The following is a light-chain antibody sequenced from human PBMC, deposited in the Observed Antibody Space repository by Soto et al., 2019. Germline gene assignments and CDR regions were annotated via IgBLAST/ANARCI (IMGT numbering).Light chain of an antibody. CDR3: QQYDTFPLT. J-gene: IGKJ4*01. CDR2: DAS. Sequence: DIQMTQSPSALSASVGDRFTITCLASQDITNYLNWFQHKPGKAPELLICDASNLETGVPSRFSGRGSGTHFTFTISSLQPEDIATYYCQQYDTFPLTFGGGTKVDIK. CDR1: QDITNY. V-gene: IGKV1-33*01.